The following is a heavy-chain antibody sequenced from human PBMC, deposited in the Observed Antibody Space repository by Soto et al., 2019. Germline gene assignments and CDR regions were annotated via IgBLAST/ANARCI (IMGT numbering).Heavy chain of an antibody. CDR3: ARGQGTYFDY. D-gene: IGHD3-10*01. V-gene: IGHV4-34*01. Sequence: QVQLQQWGAGLLKPSETLSLTCAVYGGSFSGYYWSWIRQPPGKGLEWIGEINHSGSTNYNPSLKSRVTISVDTSKNQFSLKLSSVTAADTAVYYCARGQGTYFDYWGQGTLVTVSS. CDR2: INHSGST. CDR1: GGSFSGYY. J-gene: IGHJ4*02.